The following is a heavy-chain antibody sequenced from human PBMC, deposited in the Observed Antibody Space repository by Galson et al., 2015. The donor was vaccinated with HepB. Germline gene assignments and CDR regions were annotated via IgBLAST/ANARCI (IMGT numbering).Heavy chain of an antibody. D-gene: IGHD3-16*02. CDR2: INTNTGNP. CDR3: ACTVIVKAHTIDY. V-gene: IGHV7-4-1*02. J-gene: IGHJ4*02. CDR1: GYTFTSYA. Sequence: SVKVSCKASGYTFTSYAMNWVRQAPGQGLEWMGWINTNTGNPTYAQGFTGRFVFSLDTSVSTAYLQISSLKAEDTAVYYCACTVIVKAHTIDYWGQGTLVTVSS.